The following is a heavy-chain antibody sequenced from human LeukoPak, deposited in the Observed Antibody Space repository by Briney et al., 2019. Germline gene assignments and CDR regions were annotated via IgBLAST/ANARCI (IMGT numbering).Heavy chain of an antibody. V-gene: IGHV3-48*01. D-gene: IGHD5-18*01. CDR3: AKGGGYSYGPGAFDI. CDR1: GFTFSSYI. CDR2: ISSSSSPI. J-gene: IGHJ3*02. Sequence: GGSLRLSCAASGFTFSSYIMNWVRQAPGKGLEWVSYISSSSSPIYYADSVKGRFTISRDNAKNSLYLQMNSLRAEDTAVYYCAKGGGYSYGPGAFDIWGQGTMVTVSS.